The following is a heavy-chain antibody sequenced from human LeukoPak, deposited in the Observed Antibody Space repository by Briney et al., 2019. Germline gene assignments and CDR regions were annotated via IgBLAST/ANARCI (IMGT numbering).Heavy chain of an antibody. D-gene: IGHD6-13*01. CDR3: ARVPIAAAALYYFDY. J-gene: IGHJ4*02. CDR1: GYSFTSYW. CDR2: IHPGDSDT. V-gene: IGHV5-51*01. Sequence: GESLKISCKGSGYSFTSYWIGWVRQMPGKGLEWMGIIHPGDSDTRYSPSFQGQVTISADKSISTAYLQWSSLKASDTAMYYCARVPIAAAALYYFDYWGQGTLVTVSS.